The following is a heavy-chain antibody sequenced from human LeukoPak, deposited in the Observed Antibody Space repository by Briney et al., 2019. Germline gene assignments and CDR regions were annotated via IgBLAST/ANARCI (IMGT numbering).Heavy chain of an antibody. V-gene: IGHV1-2*02. CDR3: ATDRDYSNTERGFDY. CDR1: GYTFTDYY. J-gene: IGHJ4*02. CDR2: INPNSGET. D-gene: IGHD4-11*01. Sequence: ASVKVSCKTSGYTFTDYYIHWVRQAPGQGLEWMGWINPNSGETNSAQKFQGRVTMTGDTAIRTAYMALSRLTSDDTAVYYCATDRDYSNTERGFDYWGQGTLVSVSS.